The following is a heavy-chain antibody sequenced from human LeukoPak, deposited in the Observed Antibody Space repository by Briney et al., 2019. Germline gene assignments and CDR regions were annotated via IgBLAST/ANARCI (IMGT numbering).Heavy chain of an antibody. V-gene: IGHV1-18*01. CDR1: GYNFTRYG. D-gene: IGHD4-23*01. Sequence: ASVKVSCKASGYNFTRYGISWVRQAPGRGLEWMGWISAYNGNSNFAQKLQGRVTMTADTSTSTAYMELRSLRSDDAAVYYCARLYGDNSEFDSWGQGTLVTVSS. CDR2: ISAYNGNS. CDR3: ARLYGDNSEFDS. J-gene: IGHJ4*02.